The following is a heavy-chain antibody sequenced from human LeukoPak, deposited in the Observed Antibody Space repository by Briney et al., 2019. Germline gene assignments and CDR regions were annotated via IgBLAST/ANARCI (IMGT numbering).Heavy chain of an antibody. Sequence: GGSLRLSCAASEFSVGSNYMTWVRQAPGKGLAWVSLIYSGGSTYYADSVKGRFTISRDNAKNSVYLQMNSLRAEDTAVYYCARETYYGSGSYSDFALDYWGQGTLVTVSS. CDR2: IYSGGST. V-gene: IGHV3-66*01. CDR3: ARETYYGSGSYSDFALDY. CDR1: EFSVGSNY. D-gene: IGHD3-10*01. J-gene: IGHJ4*02.